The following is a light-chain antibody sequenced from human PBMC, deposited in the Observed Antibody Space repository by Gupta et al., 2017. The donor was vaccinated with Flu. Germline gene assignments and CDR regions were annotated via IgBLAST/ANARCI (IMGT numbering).Light chain of an antibody. V-gene: IGKV1-5*03. CDR1: QYINRW. J-gene: IGKJ1*01. Sequence: GDRVTITCRATQYINRWLAWYQFKPGEAPKLLIHQASISQSGVPSRFSGSGSGTEFTLTITSLQPDDFATYYCQQYESDSLTFGQGTKVEIK. CDR3: QQYESDSLT. CDR2: QAS.